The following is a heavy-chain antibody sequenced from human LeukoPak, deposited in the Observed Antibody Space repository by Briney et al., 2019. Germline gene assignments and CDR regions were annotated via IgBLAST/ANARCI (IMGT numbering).Heavy chain of an antibody. V-gene: IGHV1-2*02. CDR2: INPNSGGT. D-gene: IGHD3-10*01. J-gene: IGHJ4*02. Sequence: ASVRVSCKASGYTLTGYYMHWVRQAPGQGLEWMGWINPNSGGTNYAQKFQGRVTMTRDTSTSTAYKELSRLRSDDTAVYYCARDAWFGELSFLRYWGQGTLVTVSS. CDR1: GYTLTGYY. CDR3: ARDAWFGELSFLRY.